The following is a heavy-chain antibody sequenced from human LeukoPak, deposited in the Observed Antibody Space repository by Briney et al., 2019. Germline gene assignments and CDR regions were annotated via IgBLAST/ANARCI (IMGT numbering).Heavy chain of an antibody. V-gene: IGHV1-46*01. D-gene: IGHD7-27*01. Sequence: ASVKVSCKASGYTFTNYYMHWVRQAPGQGLEWMGLIHPSGGSTDYAQKFQGRVTMTGDTSTTTVYMELSSLRSEDTAVYYCARVVSWGSSKWGQGTLVTVSS. J-gene: IGHJ4*02. CDR1: GYTFTNYY. CDR2: IHPSGGST. CDR3: ARVVSWGSSK.